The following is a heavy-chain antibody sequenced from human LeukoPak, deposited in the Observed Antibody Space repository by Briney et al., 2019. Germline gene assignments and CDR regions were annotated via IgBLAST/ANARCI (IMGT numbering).Heavy chain of an antibody. Sequence: GGSLRLSCAASGFTFSSYGMHWVRQAPGKGLEWVAVIWYDGSNKYYADSVKGRFTISRDNSKNTLYLQMHSLRAEDTAVYYCAKASRYCSGNSCYSHYFDYWGQGTLVTVSS. CDR3: AKASRYCSGNSCYSHYFDY. J-gene: IGHJ4*02. V-gene: IGHV3-30*02. D-gene: IGHD2-15*01. CDR1: GFTFSSYG. CDR2: IWYDGSNK.